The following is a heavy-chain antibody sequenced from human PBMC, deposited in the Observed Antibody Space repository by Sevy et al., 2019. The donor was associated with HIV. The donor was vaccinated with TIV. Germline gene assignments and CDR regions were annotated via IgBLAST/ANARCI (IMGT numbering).Heavy chain of an antibody. CDR2: IKQDGSEK. V-gene: IGHV3-7*01. CDR1: GFTFSSYW. J-gene: IGHJ4*02. Sequence: GESLKISCAASGFTFSSYWMSWVRQAPGKGLEWVANIKQDGSEKYYVDSVKGRFTISRDNAKNSLYLQMNSLRAEDTAVYYCARENYYGSGSDYWGQGTLVTVSS. D-gene: IGHD3-10*01. CDR3: ARENYYGSGSDY.